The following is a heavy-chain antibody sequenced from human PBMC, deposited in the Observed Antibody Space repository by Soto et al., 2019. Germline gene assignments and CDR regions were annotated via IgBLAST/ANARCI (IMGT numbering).Heavy chain of an antibody. V-gene: IGHV4-39*01. CDR1: GGSSSSSSYY. Sequence: SETLSLTCTVSGGSSSSSSYYWGWIRQPPXKGLEWIGSIYYSGSTYDNPSLKSRVTISVDTSKNQFSPKLSSVTAADTAVYYCARRRIAAAAEDIWFDPWGQETLVTVSS. J-gene: IGHJ5*02. CDR3: ARRRIAAAAEDIWFDP. CDR2: IYYSGST. D-gene: IGHD6-13*01.